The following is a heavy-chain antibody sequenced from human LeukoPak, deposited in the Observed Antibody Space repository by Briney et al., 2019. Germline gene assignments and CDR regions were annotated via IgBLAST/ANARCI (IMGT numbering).Heavy chain of an antibody. CDR3: ARDYYGSGRRFDP. CDR2: IYYSGST. CDR1: GGSISSYY. V-gene: IGHV4-59*01. J-gene: IGHJ5*02. D-gene: IGHD3-10*01. Sequence: SGTLSLTCTVSGGSISSYYWSWIRQPPGKGLEWIGYIYYSGSTNYNPSLKSRVTISVDTSKNQFSLKLSSVTAADTAVYYCARDYYGSGRRFDPWGQGTLVTVSS.